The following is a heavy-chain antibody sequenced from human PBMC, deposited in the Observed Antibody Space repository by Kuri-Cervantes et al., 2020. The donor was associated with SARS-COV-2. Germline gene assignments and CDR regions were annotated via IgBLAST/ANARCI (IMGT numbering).Heavy chain of an antibody. J-gene: IGHJ3*02. Sequence: SETLSLTCTVSGGSISSYYWSWIRQPAGKGLEWIGRIYTSGSTYYNPSLKSRVTISVDTSKNQFSLKLSSVTAADTAVYYRARAPDSFTMSGAFGIWGQGTMVTVSS. CDR2: IYTSGST. D-gene: IGHD3-10*02. CDR3: ARAPDSFTMSGAFGI. V-gene: IGHV4-4*07. CDR1: GGSISSYY.